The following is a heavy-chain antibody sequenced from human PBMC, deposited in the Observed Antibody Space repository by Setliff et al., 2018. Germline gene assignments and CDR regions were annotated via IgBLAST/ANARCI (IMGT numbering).Heavy chain of an antibody. J-gene: IGHJ3*02. Sequence: SETLSLTCTVSGYSISSGYYWGWIRQPPGKGLEWIGSIYHSGSTYYNPSLKSRVTISVDTSKNTLYLQMSSLRAEDTAVYYCVKTHWDTWIRGASDIWGQGTMVTVSS. V-gene: IGHV4-38-2*02. CDR1: GYSISSGYY. CDR3: VKTHWDTWIRGASDI. CDR2: IYHSGST. D-gene: IGHD3-10*01.